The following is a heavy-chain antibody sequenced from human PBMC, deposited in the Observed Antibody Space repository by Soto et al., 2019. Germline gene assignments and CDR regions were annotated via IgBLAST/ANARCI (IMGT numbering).Heavy chain of an antibody. Sequence: PGWSLRLSCVACGFTFSIAWMTGVFQAQGKGLEWVGRIKSKTDGGTTDYAAPVKGRFTISRDDSKNTLYLQMNSLKTEDTAVHYCTTVVRPSPAYYDYYMDAWGKGTTVTVSS. CDR2: IKSKTDGGTT. CDR3: TTVVRPSPAYYDYYMDA. CDR1: GFTFSIAW. V-gene: IGHV3-15*01. D-gene: IGHD6-6*01. J-gene: IGHJ6*03.